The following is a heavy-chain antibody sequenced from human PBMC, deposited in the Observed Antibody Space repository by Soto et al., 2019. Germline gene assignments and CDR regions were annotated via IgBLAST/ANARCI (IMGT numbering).Heavy chain of an antibody. CDR1: GASISGNY. Sequence: QVQLQESGPGLVKPSGTLSLTCAVSGASISGNYWSWIRQPPGKGLEWIGFVDDSGSTNYNPSLKSRVXLXGXTXXNQFSLKLRSVTAADTAVYYCAKDRTRIGGGSRLYYYGMDVWGQGTTVTVSS. V-gene: IGHV4-59*01. J-gene: IGHJ6*02. CDR2: VDDSGST. CDR3: AKDRTRIGGGSRLYYYGMDV. D-gene: IGHD2-2*01.